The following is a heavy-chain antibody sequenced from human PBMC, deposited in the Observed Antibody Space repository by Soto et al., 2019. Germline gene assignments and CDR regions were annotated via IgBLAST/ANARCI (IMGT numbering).Heavy chain of an antibody. CDR3: AHSYYYDSSGYWPEV. CDR1: GYSFTTYD. CDR2: ISAYNGNT. J-gene: IGHJ6*02. D-gene: IGHD3-22*01. Sequence: ASVKVSCKASGYSFTTYDISWLRQAPGQGLEWMGWISAYNGNTNYAQKLQGRVTMTTDTSTSTAYMELSSLRSEDTAVYYCAHSYYYDSSGYWPEVWGQGTTVTVSS. V-gene: IGHV1-18*04.